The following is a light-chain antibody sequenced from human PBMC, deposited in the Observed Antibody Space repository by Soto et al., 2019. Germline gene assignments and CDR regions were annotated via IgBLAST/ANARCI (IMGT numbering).Light chain of an antibody. J-gene: IGLJ1*01. CDR2: EVT. CDR3: GSYSSTTTREI. Sequence: QSALAQPASVSGSPGQSITISCTGASSDVGGYDFVSWYQHHPGTPPKLIIYEVTHRPSGGSHRSSGSKSASTASLTISGLQVEDEADYFCGSYSSTTTREIFGTGTKVTVL. CDR1: SSDVGGYDF. V-gene: IGLV2-14*01.